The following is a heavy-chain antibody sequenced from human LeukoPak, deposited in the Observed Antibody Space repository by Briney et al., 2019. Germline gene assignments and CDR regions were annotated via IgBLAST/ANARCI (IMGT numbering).Heavy chain of an antibody. Sequence: SETLSLTCTVSGDSISSYYWNWVRQPPGKGLEWIGYIYYSGSTNCNPSLKSRVSISIDRSKNQFSLKLRSVTAADTAVYYCAREVPIVRGLRWDYWGQGTLVTVSS. CDR2: IYYSGST. CDR1: GDSISSYY. CDR3: AREVPIVRGLRWDY. D-gene: IGHD3-10*01. V-gene: IGHV4-59*01. J-gene: IGHJ4*02.